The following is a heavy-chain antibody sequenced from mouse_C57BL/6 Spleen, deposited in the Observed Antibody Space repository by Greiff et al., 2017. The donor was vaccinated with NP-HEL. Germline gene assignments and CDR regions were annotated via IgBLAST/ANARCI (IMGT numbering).Heavy chain of an antibody. CDR3: ARRGDLLGYAMDY. V-gene: IGHV1-76*01. CDR2: IYPGSGNT. D-gene: IGHD2-1*01. J-gene: IGHJ4*01. Sequence: VQLQQSGAELVRPGASVKLSCKASGYTFTDYYINWVKQRPGQGLEWIARIYPGSGNTYYTEKFKGKATLTAEKSSSTAYMQLSSLTSEDSAVYFCARRGDLLGYAMDYWGQGTSVTVSS. CDR1: GYTFTDYY.